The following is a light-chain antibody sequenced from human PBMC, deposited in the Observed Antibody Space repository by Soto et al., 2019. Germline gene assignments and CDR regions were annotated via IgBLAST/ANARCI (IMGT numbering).Light chain of an antibody. CDR2: EVS. Sequence: QSALTQPASVSGSPGQSITISCTGTSSDVGGYNFVSRYQQHPGKAPKLMIYEVSNRPSGVSNRFSGSKSGNTASLTISGLQAEDEADYYCSSYTGSSTEIFGTGTKVTVL. V-gene: IGLV2-14*01. J-gene: IGLJ1*01. CDR1: SSDVGGYNF. CDR3: SSYTGSSTEI.